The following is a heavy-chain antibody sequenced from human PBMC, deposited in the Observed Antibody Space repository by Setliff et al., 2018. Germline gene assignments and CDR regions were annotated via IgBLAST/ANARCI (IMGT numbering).Heavy chain of an antibody. CDR2: ISPHSGDT. Sequence: ASVKVSCKASGYTLTNYYMHWVRQAPGQGLEWMGWISPHSGDTHYAQKFQSRVRMTRDTSTYAAYLELSDLTSDDTAMYYCARSGSFGMRYWFDYWGQGALVTV. CDR1: GYTLTNYY. D-gene: IGHD1-26*01. J-gene: IGHJ4*02. V-gene: IGHV1-2*02. CDR3: ARSGSFGMRYWFDY.